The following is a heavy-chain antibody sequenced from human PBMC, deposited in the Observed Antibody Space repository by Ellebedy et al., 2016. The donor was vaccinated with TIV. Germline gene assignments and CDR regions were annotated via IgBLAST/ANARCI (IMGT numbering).Heavy chain of an antibody. D-gene: IGHD2-21*01. CDR2: IYNSGST. Sequence: SQTLSLTCAVSGDSISSNNWWSWIRQPPGKGLEWIGYIYNSGSTSYNPSLKSRVTTSVDTSKNQFSLKLSSVTAADTAVYYCARAMWSYYFDYWGQGTLVTVSS. J-gene: IGHJ4*02. V-gene: IGHV4-61*01. CDR3: ARAMWSYYFDY. CDR1: GDSISSNNW.